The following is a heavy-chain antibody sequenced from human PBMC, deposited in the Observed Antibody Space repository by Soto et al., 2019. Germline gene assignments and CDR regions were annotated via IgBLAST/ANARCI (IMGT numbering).Heavy chain of an antibody. J-gene: IGHJ6*02. D-gene: IGHD5-18*01. CDR3: ARDRLMATAGTARHYFGLDV. CDR2: IYYSGNT. V-gene: IGHV4-31*03. Sequence: SETLSLTCTVSGGSIRSGGYYWSWVRQNPRRGLEWIGNIYYSGNTYYNPSLKSRLTISVDTSKNQFSLNLSSVTAADTAVYYCARDRLMATAGTARHYFGLDVWGQGTTVT. CDR1: GGSIRSGGYY.